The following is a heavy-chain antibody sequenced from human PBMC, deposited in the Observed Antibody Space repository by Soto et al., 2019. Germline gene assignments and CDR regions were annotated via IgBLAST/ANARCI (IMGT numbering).Heavy chain of an antibody. CDR3: ATRKRGYQLLTNRFFDF. CDR2: INHSGST. V-gene: IGHV4-34*01. D-gene: IGHD2-2*01. Sequence: QVQLQQWGAGLLKPSETLSLTCAVYGGSFSGYYWSWIRQPPGKGLEWIGEINHSGSTNYNPSLKCRVTISVDTSKYQFSLKLSSVTAADTAVYYCATRKRGYQLLTNRFFDFWGQGTLVTVSS. CDR1: GGSFSGYY. J-gene: IGHJ4*02.